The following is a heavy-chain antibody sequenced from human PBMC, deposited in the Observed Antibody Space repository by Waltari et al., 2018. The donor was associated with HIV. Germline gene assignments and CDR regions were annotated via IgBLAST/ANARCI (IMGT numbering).Heavy chain of an antibody. CDR2: TMYSGDT. J-gene: IGHJ5*01. V-gene: IGHV4-39*01. CDR3: ARHDGTSYYFGSDMNPRPFSFWFAS. D-gene: IGHD3-10*01. Sequence: QLLLQESGPGLVRPSETLSLTCTVTGPSISSRRYYWGWVRQPPGKGLEWIVSTMYSGDTYNNPSRKSRVAISVDTSRNQFSLNLTSVTAADTALYYCARHDGTSYYFGSDMNPRPFSFWFASWGQGILVTVSS. CDR1: GPSISSRRYY.